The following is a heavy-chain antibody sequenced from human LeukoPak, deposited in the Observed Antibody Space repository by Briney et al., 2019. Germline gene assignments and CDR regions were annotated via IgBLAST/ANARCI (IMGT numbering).Heavy chain of an antibody. J-gene: IGHJ1*01. D-gene: IGHD1-1*01. CDR2: ISRSSRHV. V-gene: IGHV3-21*01. CDR3: VRDLMGSGSTTAYLHH. Sequence: GALRLSCAASGSTFSDYSMNWVRPAPGKGLEWVSSISRSSRHVYYAGSVKGRFTISRDNAKNSLYLQMNSLRAEDMAVYFCVRDLMGSGSTTAYLHHWGQGTLVTVSS. CDR1: GSTFSDYS.